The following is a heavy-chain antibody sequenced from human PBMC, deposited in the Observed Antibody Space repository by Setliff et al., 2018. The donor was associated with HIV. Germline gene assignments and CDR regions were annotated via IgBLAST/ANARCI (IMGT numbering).Heavy chain of an antibody. CDR2: IIPIFGTA. CDR1: GGSFYNST. J-gene: IGHJ6*03. V-gene: IGHV1-69*13. CDR3: ARGWICRGGSCYPHYYYYMDV. Sequence: SVKVSCKASGGSFYNSTISWVRQAPGQGLEWMGGIIPIFGTANYAQKFQGRVTITADEPTSTAYMELSSLRSDDTAVYYCARGWICRGGSCYPHYYYYMDVWGKGTTVTVSS. D-gene: IGHD2-15*01.